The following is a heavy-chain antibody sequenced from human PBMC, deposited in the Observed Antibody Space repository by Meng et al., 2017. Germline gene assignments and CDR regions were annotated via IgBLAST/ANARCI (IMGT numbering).Heavy chain of an antibody. CDR2: IWYDGSNK. CDR1: GFTFSSYG. D-gene: IGHD2-15*01. V-gene: IGHV3-33*01. Sequence: GESLKISCAASGFTFSSYGMHWVRQAPGKGLEWVAVIWYDGSNKYYADSVKGRFTISRDNSKNTLYLQMNSLRAEDTAVYYCARDKYCSGGSCYHQEIYYYYGMAVWGQGNTV. CDR3: ARDKYCSGGSCYHQEIYYYYGMAV. J-gene: IGHJ6*01.